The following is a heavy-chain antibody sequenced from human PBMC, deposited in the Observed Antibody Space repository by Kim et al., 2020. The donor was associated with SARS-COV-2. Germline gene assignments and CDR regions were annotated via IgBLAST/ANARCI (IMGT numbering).Heavy chain of an antibody. CDR2: INSDGSYT. V-gene: IGHV3-74*01. CDR3: AIQVVTRRYFYGMDG. D-gene: IGHD2-21*02. J-gene: IGHJ6*02. Sequence: GGSLRLSCAASGLTFSSHWMHWVRQGPGKGLVWVARINSDGSYTSYADSVKGRFTISRDNAKNTLSLQMNSLRVEDTAVYYCAIQVVTRRYFYGMDGWGQGTTVTVSS. CDR1: GLTFSSHW.